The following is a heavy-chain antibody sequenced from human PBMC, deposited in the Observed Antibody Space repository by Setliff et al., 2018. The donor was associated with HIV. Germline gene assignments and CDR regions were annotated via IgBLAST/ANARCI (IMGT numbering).Heavy chain of an antibody. CDR1: GYTFTTYH. CDR3: ARSLPQRSYFDY. D-gene: IGHD1-26*01. V-gene: IGHV1-2*02. Sequence: ASVKVSCKASGYTFTTYHIHWVRQAPGQGLEWMGWINPKSGGTHYGQKFQGRVTMTRDMSISTAYMELNSLTSDDTAVYYCARSLPQRSYFDYWGQGTLVTVSS. J-gene: IGHJ4*02. CDR2: INPKSGGT.